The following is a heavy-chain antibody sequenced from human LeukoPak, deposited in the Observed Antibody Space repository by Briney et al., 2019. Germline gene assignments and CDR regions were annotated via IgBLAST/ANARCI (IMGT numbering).Heavy chain of an antibody. CDR1: GFTFSSYS. Sequence: GGSLRLSCAASGFTFSSYSMNWVRQAPGKGLEWVSSISSSSSYIYYADSVKGRFTISRDNAKNSLYLQMNSLRAEDTAVYYCARDQQWLVDYFDYWGQGTLVTVSS. CDR2: ISSSSSYI. CDR3: ARDQQWLVDYFDY. V-gene: IGHV3-21*01. J-gene: IGHJ4*02. D-gene: IGHD6-19*01.